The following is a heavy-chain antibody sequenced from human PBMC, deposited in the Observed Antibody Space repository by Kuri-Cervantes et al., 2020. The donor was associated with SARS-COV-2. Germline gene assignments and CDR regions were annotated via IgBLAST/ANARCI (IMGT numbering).Heavy chain of an antibody. J-gene: IGHJ4*02. CDR2: INPNSGNT. CDR3: ARVPKTDSPH. V-gene: IGHV1-8*02. D-gene: IGHD3-22*01. Sequence: ASVKVSCKASGYTFTGYYMHWVRQAPGQGLEWMGWINPNSGNTGYAQKFQGRVTMTRNTSISTAYMELSSLRSEDTAVYYCARVPKTDSPHWGQGTLVTVSS. CDR1: GYTFTGYY.